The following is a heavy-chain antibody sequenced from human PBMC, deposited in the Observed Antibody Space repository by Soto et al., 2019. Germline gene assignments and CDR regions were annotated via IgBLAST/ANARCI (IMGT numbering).Heavy chain of an antibody. J-gene: IGHJ5*02. V-gene: IGHV4-31*03. D-gene: IGHD3-22*01. CDR3: ARDRSGLRSDHYNWFDP. CDR1: GDSLSNSPYY. CDR2: IHYGGSA. Sequence: SETLSLTCTVSGDSLSNSPYYWNWIRHHPAKGLEWIGYIHYGGSAYYNPSLKSRISMSVDTSKNQFSLKLSSVSAADTAVYYCARDRSGLRSDHYNWFDPWGQGTLVTVSS.